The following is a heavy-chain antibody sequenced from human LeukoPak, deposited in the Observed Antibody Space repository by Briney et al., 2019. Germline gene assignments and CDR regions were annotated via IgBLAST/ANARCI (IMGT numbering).Heavy chain of an antibody. D-gene: IGHD6-13*01. V-gene: IGHV3-23*01. CDR1: GGSISSYY. CDR3: AKLSYSSSPGYYGMDV. CDR2: ISGSGGST. J-gene: IGHJ6*02. Sequence: ETLSLTCTVSGGSISSYYWSWVRQAPGKGLEWVSAISGSGGSTYYADSVKGRFTISRDNSKNTLYLQMNSLRAEDTAVYYCAKLSYSSSPGYYGMDVWGQGTTVTVSS.